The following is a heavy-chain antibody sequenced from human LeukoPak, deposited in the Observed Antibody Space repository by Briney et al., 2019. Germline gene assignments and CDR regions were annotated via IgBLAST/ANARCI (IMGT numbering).Heavy chain of an antibody. Sequence: PLETLSLTCTVSGGSISSYYWSWIRQPAGKGLEWIGRIYTSGSTNYNPSLKSRVTMSVDTSKNQFSLKLSSVTAADTAVYYCARGPMVRGVSSDYFDYWGQGTLVTVSS. CDR1: GGSISSYY. V-gene: IGHV4-4*07. D-gene: IGHD3-10*01. CDR3: ARGPMVRGVSSDYFDY. J-gene: IGHJ4*02. CDR2: IYTSGST.